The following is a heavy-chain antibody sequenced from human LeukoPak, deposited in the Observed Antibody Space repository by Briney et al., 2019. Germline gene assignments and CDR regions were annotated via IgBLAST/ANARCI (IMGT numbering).Heavy chain of an antibody. J-gene: IGHJ4*02. D-gene: IGHD4-23*01. Sequence: GGSLRLSCAASGFTVSSSYMSWVRQAPGKGLEWVSVIYSGGSTYYADSVKGRFAISRDNSKNSLYLQMNSLRAEDTAIYYCARGSPDYGGKGFDYWGQGTLVTVSS. V-gene: IGHV3-53*01. CDR1: GFTVSSSY. CDR2: IYSGGST. CDR3: ARGSPDYGGKGFDY.